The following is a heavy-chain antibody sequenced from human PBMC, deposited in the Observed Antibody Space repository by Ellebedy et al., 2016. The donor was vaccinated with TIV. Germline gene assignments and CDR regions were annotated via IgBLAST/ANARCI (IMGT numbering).Heavy chain of an antibody. Sequence: PGGSLRLSCATSGFIFSDYAISWVRQPPGKGLEWVSTIGGRGESTFAADSVKGRFTISRDFSKRTVYLQMNSLRVEDTAVYFCATRGHSIGWFADWGQGTLVTVSS. CDR1: GFIFSDYA. CDR2: IGGRGEST. CDR3: ATRGHSIGWFAD. J-gene: IGHJ5*02. V-gene: IGHV3-23*01. D-gene: IGHD3-22*01.